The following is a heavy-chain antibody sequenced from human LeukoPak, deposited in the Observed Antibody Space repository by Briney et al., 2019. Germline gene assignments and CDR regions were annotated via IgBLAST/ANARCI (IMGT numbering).Heavy chain of an antibody. CDR2: INHSGST. Sequence: SETLSLTCAVYGVSFSGYYWSWIRQPPGKGLEWIGEINHSGSTNYNPSLKSRVTISVDTSKNQFSLKLSSVTAADTAVYYCARERLSRGYSYGYYYYGMDVWGQGTTVTVSS. V-gene: IGHV4-34*01. CDR1: GVSFSGYY. CDR3: ARERLSRGYSYGYYYYGMDV. J-gene: IGHJ6*02. D-gene: IGHD5-18*01.